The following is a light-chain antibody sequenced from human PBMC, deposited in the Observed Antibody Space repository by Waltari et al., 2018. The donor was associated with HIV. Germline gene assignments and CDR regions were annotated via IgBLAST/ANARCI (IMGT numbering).Light chain of an antibody. Sequence: DIQLTQSPSFRSASVGDRVTITCRASQGISSSLDWYQQKPGKAPKLLIYAASNLQSGVPSRFSASGSGTEFTLTITILQPEDFATYFCQELDSYPLTFGGGTKVDIK. CDR1: QGISSS. CDR2: AAS. V-gene: IGKV1-9*01. CDR3: QELDSYPLT. J-gene: IGKJ4*01.